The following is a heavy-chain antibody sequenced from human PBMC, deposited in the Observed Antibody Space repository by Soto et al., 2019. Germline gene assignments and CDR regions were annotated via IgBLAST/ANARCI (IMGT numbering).Heavy chain of an antibody. Sequence: QVQLVQSGAEVKKPGASVKVSCKAPRYIFTAYLMRWVRQAPGQGLEWMGWINANNGGTHYGLSVQGRVTITRDTSIRTGYTALSSLRSDDTAVDYCASHDPGARFDPWGQGTLVIVSS. J-gene: IGHJ5*02. V-gene: IGHV1-2*02. CDR3: ASHDPGARFDP. D-gene: IGHD1-1*01. CDR1: RYIFTAYL. CDR2: INANNGGT.